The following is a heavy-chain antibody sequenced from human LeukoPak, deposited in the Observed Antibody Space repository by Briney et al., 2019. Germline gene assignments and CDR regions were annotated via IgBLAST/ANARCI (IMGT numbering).Heavy chain of an antibody. Sequence: PSETLSLTCTVSGGSISGYYWSWIRQPPGKGLEWIGYIYYSGSTNYNPSLKSRVTISEDTSKNQFSLKLSSVTAADTAVYYCARVYYSSSYDYWYFDLWGRGTLVTVSS. V-gene: IGHV4-59*01. CDR1: GGSISGYY. D-gene: IGHD6-13*01. CDR3: ARVYYSSSYDYWYFDL. J-gene: IGHJ2*01. CDR2: IYYSGST.